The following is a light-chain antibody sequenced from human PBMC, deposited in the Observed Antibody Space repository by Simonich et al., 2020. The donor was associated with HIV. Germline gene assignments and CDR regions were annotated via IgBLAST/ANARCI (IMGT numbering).Light chain of an antibody. CDR1: HSINRY. V-gene: IGKV1-39*01. CDR3: QQSYSTPMYT. CDR2: AAS. Sequence: DIQMTQSPSTLSASVGDRVTITCRASHSINRYLAWYPQKPGQAPKLLISAASSLQSGVPSRFSGSGSGTDFTLTISSLQPEDFATYYCQQSYSTPMYTFGQGTKLEI. J-gene: IGKJ2*01.